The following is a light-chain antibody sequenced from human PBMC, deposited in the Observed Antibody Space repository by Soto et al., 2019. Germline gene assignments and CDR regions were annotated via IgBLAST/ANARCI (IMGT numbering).Light chain of an antibody. CDR3: AAWDDSLNAHNYV. CDR2: SNN. J-gene: IGLJ1*01. Sequence: QSVLTQPPSASGAPGQRGTISCSGSSSNHGSNTVNWYQQLPGTAPKLLIYSNNQRPSGVPDRFSGSKSGTSASLAISGLQSEDEADYYCAAWDDSLNAHNYVFGTGTKVTVL. V-gene: IGLV1-44*01. CDR1: SSNHGSNT.